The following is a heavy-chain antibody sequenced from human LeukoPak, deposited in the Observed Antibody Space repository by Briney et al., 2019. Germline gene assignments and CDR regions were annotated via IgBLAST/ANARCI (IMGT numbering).Heavy chain of an antibody. D-gene: IGHD3-22*01. J-gene: IGHJ4*02. V-gene: IGHV5-51*01. CDR3: ASGYYYDSSGYYYGMAVDY. CDR2: IYPGDSDT. Sequence: GESLKISCKGSGYSFTSYWIGWVRQMPGKGLEWMGIIYPGDSDTRYSPSFQGQVTISADKSISTAYLQWSSLKASDTAMYYCASGYYYDSSGYYYGMAVDYWGQGTLVTVSS. CDR1: GYSFTSYW.